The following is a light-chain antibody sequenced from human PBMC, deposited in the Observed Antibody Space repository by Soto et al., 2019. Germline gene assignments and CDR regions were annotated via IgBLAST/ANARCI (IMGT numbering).Light chain of an antibody. CDR3: QQYNSYLT. CDR1: QSISSW. CDR2: KAS. V-gene: IGKV1-5*03. J-gene: IGKJ4*01. Sequence: DIQMTQSPSTLSASVGDRVTITCRASQSISSWLAWYQQKPGKAPKLLIYKASSLESWVPSRFSGSGSGTEFTLTISSLQPDDFATYYCQQYNSYLTFGGGTKVEIK.